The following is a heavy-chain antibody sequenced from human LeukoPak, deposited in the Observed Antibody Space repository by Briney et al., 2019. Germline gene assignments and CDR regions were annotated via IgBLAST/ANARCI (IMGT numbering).Heavy chain of an antibody. D-gene: IGHD6-19*01. Sequence: PGGSLRLSCAASGFTFSSYAMSWVRQAPGKGLEWVSAISGSGGSTYYADSVMGRFTISRDNSKNTLYLQMNSLRAEDTAVYYCAKDTILLRYSSGWYDYWGQGTLVTVSS. CDR2: ISGSGGST. CDR1: GFTFSSYA. CDR3: AKDTILLRYSSGWYDY. J-gene: IGHJ4*02. V-gene: IGHV3-23*01.